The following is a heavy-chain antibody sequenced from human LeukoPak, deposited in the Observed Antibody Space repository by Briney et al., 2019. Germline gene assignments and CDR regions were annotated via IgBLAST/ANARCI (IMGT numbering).Heavy chain of an antibody. CDR3: ARHRYSSAWAVVDY. V-gene: IGHV4-59*08. D-gene: IGHD6-19*01. CDR1: GGSISTYY. Sequence: SETLSLTCAVSGGSISTYYWSWIRQPPGKGLEWIGNIYYSGSTNYNPSLKSRVTISVDTSKNQFSLKLTAVTAADTAVYYCARHRYSSAWAVVDYWGQGTLVTVSS. J-gene: IGHJ4*02. CDR2: IYYSGST.